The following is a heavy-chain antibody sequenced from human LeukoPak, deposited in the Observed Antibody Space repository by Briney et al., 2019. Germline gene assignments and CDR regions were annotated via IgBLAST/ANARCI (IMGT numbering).Heavy chain of an antibody. J-gene: IGHJ4*02. Sequence: GGSLRLSCAASGFTFSSYEMNRVRQAPGKGLEWVSYISSSGSTIYYADSVKGRFTISRDNAKNSLYLQMNSLRAEDTAVYYCARVYSSYFDYWGQGTLVTVSS. CDR3: ARVYSSYFDY. V-gene: IGHV3-48*03. CDR1: GFTFSSYE. CDR2: ISSSGSTI. D-gene: IGHD6-19*01.